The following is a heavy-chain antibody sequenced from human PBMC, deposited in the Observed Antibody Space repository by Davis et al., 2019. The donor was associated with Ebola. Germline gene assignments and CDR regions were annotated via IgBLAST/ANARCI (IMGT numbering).Heavy chain of an antibody. CDR3: VRGFLFVI. D-gene: IGHD3-3*01. CDR2: ISSSSSNT. J-gene: IGHJ3*02. Sequence: GESLKTPCAASGFSFSDYYMSRIRQAPGKGLEWGSYISSSSSNTNYADPVKGRFTIPRDNAKNSLYLQMNSLRADDTAVYYCVRGFLFVIWGQGTMVTVSS. CDR1: GFSFSDYY. V-gene: IGHV3-11*06.